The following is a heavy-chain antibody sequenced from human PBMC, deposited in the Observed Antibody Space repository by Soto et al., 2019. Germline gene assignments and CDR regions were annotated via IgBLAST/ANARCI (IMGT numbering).Heavy chain of an antibody. V-gene: IGHV4-59*01. CDR2: IYYSGST. D-gene: IGHD1-7*01. J-gene: IGHJ4*02. CDR3: ATMGTPATGLYYFDY. CDR1: GGSISSYY. Sequence: SETLSLTCTVSGGSISSYYWSWIRQPPGKGLEWIGYIYYSGSTNYNPSLKSRVTISVDTSKNQFSLKLSSVTAADTAVYYCATMGTPATGLYYFDYWGQGTLVTVSS.